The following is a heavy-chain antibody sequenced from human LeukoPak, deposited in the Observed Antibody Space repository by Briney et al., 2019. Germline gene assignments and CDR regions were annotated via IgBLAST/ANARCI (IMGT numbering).Heavy chain of an antibody. V-gene: IGHV3-30*03. D-gene: IGHD3/OR15-3a*01. CDR3: ARGTGYYYYAMDV. Sequence: GGSLRLSCAASGFTFSSNGMHWVRQAPGKGLEWVAVISYDGSNKYYTDSVKGRFTISRDNSKKTLYLQMNSLRAEDTAVYYCARGTGYYYYAMDVWGQGTTVTVSS. CDR2: ISYDGSNK. CDR1: GFTFSSNG. J-gene: IGHJ6*02.